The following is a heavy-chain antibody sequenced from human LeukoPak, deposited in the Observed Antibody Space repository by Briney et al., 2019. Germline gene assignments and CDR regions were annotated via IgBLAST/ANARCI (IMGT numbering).Heavy chain of an antibody. CDR1: GGSFSGYY. CDR2: INHSGST. D-gene: IGHD4-17*01. V-gene: IGHV4-34*01. J-gene: IGHJ4*02. Sequence: SETLSLTCAVYGGSFSGYYWSWIRQPPGKGLEWIGEINHSGSTNYNPSLKSRVTISVDTSKNQFSLKLSSVTAAGTAVYYCARGAVPIPPRPFDYWGQGTLVTVSS. CDR3: ARGAVPIPPRPFDY.